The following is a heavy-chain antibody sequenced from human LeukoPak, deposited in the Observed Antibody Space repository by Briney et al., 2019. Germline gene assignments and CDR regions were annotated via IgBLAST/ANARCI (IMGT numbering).Heavy chain of an antibody. Sequence: QPGRSLRLSCAASGFTFSSYGMHWVRQAPGKGLEWVAVIWYDGSNKYYADSVKGRFTISRDNSKNTLYLRMNSLRAEDTAVYYCARDNSGWFDPWGQGTLVTVSS. V-gene: IGHV3-33*01. CDR3: ARDNSGWFDP. J-gene: IGHJ5*02. D-gene: IGHD6-19*01. CDR2: IWYDGSNK. CDR1: GFTFSSYG.